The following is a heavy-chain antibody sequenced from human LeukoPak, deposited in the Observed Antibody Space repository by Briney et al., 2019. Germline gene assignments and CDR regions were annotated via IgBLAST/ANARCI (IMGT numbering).Heavy chain of an antibody. Sequence: PSETLSLTCTVSGGSISSYYWSWIRQPPGKGLEWIGYIYYSGSTNYNPPLKSRVTISVDTSKNQFSLKLSSVTAADTAVYYCARASIAARREDYWGQGTLVTVSS. CDR3: ARASIAARREDY. CDR2: IYYSGST. V-gene: IGHV4-59*01. D-gene: IGHD6-6*01. J-gene: IGHJ4*02. CDR1: GGSISSYY.